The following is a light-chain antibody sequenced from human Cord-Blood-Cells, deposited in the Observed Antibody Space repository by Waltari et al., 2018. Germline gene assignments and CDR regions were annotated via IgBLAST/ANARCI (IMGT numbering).Light chain of an antibody. CDR1: SSNIGAGYD. CDR3: QSYDSSLSAL. CDR2: GNS. V-gene: IGLV1-40*01. Sequence: QSVLTQPPSVSGAPGQRVTISCTGSSSNIGAGYDVHWYQRLPGTAPKLPIYGNSRRPSGVPYRFSGPKSGTSASLAITGLQAGDEADYYCQSYDSSLSALFGTGTKVTVL. J-gene: IGLJ1*01.